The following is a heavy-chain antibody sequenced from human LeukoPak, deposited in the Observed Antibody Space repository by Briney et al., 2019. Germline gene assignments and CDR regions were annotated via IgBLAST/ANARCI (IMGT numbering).Heavy chain of an antibody. CDR1: GGSLSSSSYY. D-gene: IGHD6-13*01. J-gene: IGHJ4*02. Sequence: PSETLSLTCTVSGGSLSSSSYYWGWIRQPPGKGLEWIGSIYYSGSTYYNPSLKSRVTISVDTSKNQFSLKLSSVTAADTAVYYCARHLEEQQLGHFDYWGQGTLVTVSS. CDR3: ARHLEEQQLGHFDY. CDR2: IYYSGST. V-gene: IGHV4-39*01.